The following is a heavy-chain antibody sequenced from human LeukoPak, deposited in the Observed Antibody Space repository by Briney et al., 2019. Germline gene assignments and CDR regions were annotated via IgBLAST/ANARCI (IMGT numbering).Heavy chain of an antibody. D-gene: IGHD5-18*01. CDR2: VYYSGST. CDR1: GGSISTYY. J-gene: IGHJ6*02. Sequence: SETLSLTCSVSGGSISTYYWSWIRQPPGKGLEWIGYVYYSGSTNYNPSLRSRVTISVDTSKNQFSPKLTSVTAADTAVYYCARDRLPYSYGYGLDVWGQGTTVTVS. CDR3: ARDRLPYSYGYGLDV. V-gene: IGHV4-59*13.